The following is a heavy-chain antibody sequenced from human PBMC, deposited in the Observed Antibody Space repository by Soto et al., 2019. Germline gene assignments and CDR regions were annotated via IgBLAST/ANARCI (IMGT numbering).Heavy chain of an antibody. CDR3: ARESPFRASPLEFWGGYYYYYGMDV. J-gene: IGHJ6*02. D-gene: IGHD3-3*01. Sequence: GGSLRLWCAASGGTFSDHYMDWVRQAPRKGLEWVGRTRNKANSYTTGYAASVKGRFTISRDDSKNSLYLQMNSLKAEDTAVYYCARESPFRASPLEFWGGYYYYYGMDVSGQGTTVTVSS. CDR2: TRNKANSYTT. V-gene: IGHV3-72*01. CDR1: GGTFSDHY.